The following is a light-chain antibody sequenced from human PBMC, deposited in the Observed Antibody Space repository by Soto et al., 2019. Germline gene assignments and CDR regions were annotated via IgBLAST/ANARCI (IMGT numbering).Light chain of an antibody. V-gene: IGKV3-11*01. CDR2: DAS. Sequence: EIVLTQSPATLSLSPGERATLSCRASQSVSSYLAWYQQKPGQAPRLLIYDASNRATGIPARFSGSGSGIDFTLTISSLEPEDFAVYYCQQRSNWPSTFGGVTKVEIK. CDR3: QQRSNWPST. CDR1: QSVSSY. J-gene: IGKJ4*01.